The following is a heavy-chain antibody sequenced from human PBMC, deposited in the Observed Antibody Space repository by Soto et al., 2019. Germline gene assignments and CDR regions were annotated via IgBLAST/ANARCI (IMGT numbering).Heavy chain of an antibody. Sequence: GGSLRLSCAASGFTFSSFGIHWVRQAPGKGLEWLAVSSYAGRNKDYADSVKGRFTVSRDNSKNTLYLQMNSLRAEDTAVYFCAKDNYYYDSAGPVYYFDYWGQGTLVTVSS. V-gene: IGHV3-30*18. CDR1: GFTFSSFG. D-gene: IGHD3-22*01. J-gene: IGHJ4*02. CDR2: SSYAGRNK. CDR3: AKDNYYYDSAGPVYYFDY.